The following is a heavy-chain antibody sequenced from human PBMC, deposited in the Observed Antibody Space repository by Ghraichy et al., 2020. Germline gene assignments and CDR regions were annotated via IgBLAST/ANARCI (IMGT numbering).Heavy chain of an antibody. CDR2: INHSGST. CDR1: GGSFSGYY. Sequence: SQTLSLTCAVYGGSFSGYYWSWIRQPPGKGLEWIGEINHSGSTNYNPSLKSRVTISVDTSKNQFSLKLSSVTAADTAVYYCASRSVTTVSDYWGQGTLVTVSS. D-gene: IGHD4-17*01. CDR3: ASRSVTTVSDY. V-gene: IGHV4-34*01. J-gene: IGHJ4*02.